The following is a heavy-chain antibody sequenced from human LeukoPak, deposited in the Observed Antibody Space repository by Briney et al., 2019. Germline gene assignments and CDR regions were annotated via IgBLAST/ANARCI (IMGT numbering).Heavy chain of an antibody. J-gene: IGHJ4*02. Sequence: GGSLRLSCAASGFTFSSYAVSWVRQAPGKGLEWVSAISGSGGSTYYADSVKGRLTISRDNSKNTLYLQMNSLRAEDTAVYYCAKDRGATLYYFDYWGQGTLVTVSS. CDR2: ISGSGGST. CDR1: GFTFSSYA. D-gene: IGHD1-26*01. V-gene: IGHV3-23*01. CDR3: AKDRGATLYYFDY.